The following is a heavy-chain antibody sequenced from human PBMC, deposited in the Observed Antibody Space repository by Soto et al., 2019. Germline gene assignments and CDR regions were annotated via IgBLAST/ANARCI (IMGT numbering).Heavy chain of an antibody. J-gene: IGHJ6*02. CDR1: GGSISSYY. CDR3: ARDGSSTYGMDV. V-gene: IGHV4-59*01. Sequence: SETLSFTCTVSGGSISSYYWSWIRQPPGKGLEWIGYIYYSGSTNYNPSLKSRVTISVDTSKNQFSLKLSSVTAADTAVYYCARDGSSTYGMDVWGQGTTVTVSS. D-gene: IGHD2-2*01. CDR2: IYYSGST.